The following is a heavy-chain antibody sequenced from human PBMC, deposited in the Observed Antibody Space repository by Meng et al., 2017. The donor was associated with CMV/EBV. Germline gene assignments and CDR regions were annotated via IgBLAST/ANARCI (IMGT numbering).Heavy chain of an antibody. CDR1: GYTFTSYD. Sequence: QVQLVKSGAEVKMPGASGKVSCKASGYTFTSYDMHWVRQAPGQGLEWMGIISPSGGNTSYEQKFQGRVTMTRDTSTSTVYMELSSLRSEDTAVYYCARQHNSSSWIINWFDPWGQGTLVTVS. CDR3: ARQHNSSSWIINWFDP. V-gene: IGHV1-46*01. CDR2: ISPSGGNT. J-gene: IGHJ5*02. D-gene: IGHD6-13*01.